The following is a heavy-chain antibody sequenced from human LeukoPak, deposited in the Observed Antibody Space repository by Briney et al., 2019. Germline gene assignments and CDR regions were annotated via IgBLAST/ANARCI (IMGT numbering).Heavy chain of an antibody. D-gene: IGHD2-21*01. CDR1: GYSFTSYW. J-gene: IGHJ5*02. CDR2: IYPGDSDT. CDR3: ARLTQISHIVPGHGWFDP. V-gene: IGHV5-51*01. Sequence: PGESLKISCKGSGYSFTSYWIGWVRQMPGKGLEWIGIIYPGDSDTRYSPSFQGQVTISADKSISTAYLQWSSLKASGTAMYYCARLTQISHIVPGHGWFDPWGQGTLVTVSS.